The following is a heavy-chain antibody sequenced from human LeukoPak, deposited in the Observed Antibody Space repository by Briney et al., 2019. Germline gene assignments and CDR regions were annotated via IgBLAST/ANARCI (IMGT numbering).Heavy chain of an antibody. D-gene: IGHD5-18*01. J-gene: IGHJ4*02. V-gene: IGHV4-59*01. CDR3: ARCIQLEGNLDY. Sequence: SETLSLTCTVSGGSISSYYWSWIRQPPGKGLEWIGYIYYGGSTNYNPSLKSRVTISVDTSKNQFSLKLSSVTAADTAVYYCARCIQLEGNLDYWGQGTLVTVSS. CDR2: IYYGGST. CDR1: GGSISSYY.